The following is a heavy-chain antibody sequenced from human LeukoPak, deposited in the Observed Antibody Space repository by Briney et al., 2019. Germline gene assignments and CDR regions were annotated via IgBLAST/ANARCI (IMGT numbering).Heavy chain of an antibody. CDR2: IYYSGTT. J-gene: IGHJ4*02. Sequence: SETLSLTCTVSGGSISSSSYYWGWIRQPPGKGLEWIGSIYYSGTTYYNPSLKSRVTISVDTSKNQFPLKLSSVTAADTAVYYCARQMRTAVAGPNFDYWGQGTLVTVSS. CDR3: ARQMRTAVAGPNFDY. CDR1: GGSISSSSYY. D-gene: IGHD6-19*01. V-gene: IGHV4-39*01.